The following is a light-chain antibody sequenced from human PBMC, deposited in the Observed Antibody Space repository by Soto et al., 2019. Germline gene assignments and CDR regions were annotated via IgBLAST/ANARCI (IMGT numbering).Light chain of an antibody. Sequence: QSALTQPASVSGSPGQSITISCTGGSSDIGGYNYVSWFQQHPGKAPKLMIYEVTNRPSGVSNRLSGSKSGNTASLTISGLQAEDEGNYYCSSYTSSSTLVFGTGTKVTVL. CDR1: SSDIGGYNY. CDR2: EVT. V-gene: IGLV2-14*01. CDR3: SSYTSSSTLV. J-gene: IGLJ1*01.